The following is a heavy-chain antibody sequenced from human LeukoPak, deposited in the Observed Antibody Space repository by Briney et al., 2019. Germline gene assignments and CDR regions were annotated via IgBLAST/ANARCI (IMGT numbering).Heavy chain of an antibody. Sequence: SETLSLTCTVSGGSISSYYWSWIRQPPGKGLEWIGYIYYSGSTNYNPSLKSRVTISVDTSKNQFSLKLSSVTAADTAVYYCARGRQSLHRCYYYYYMDVWGKGTTVTVSS. V-gene: IGHV4-59*12. CDR2: IYYSGST. D-gene: IGHD5/OR15-5a*01. CDR1: GGSISSYY. CDR3: ARGRQSLHRCYYYYYMDV. J-gene: IGHJ6*03.